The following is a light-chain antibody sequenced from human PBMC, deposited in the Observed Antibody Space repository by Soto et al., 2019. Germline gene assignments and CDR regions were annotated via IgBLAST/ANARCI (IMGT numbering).Light chain of an antibody. Sequence: IQMTQSPPSLSVSVGDRVTITCQASQDISNYLHWFQQKPGKAPQLLIFDVSNLQTGVPSRFSASGSGTDFTLTISDVQPEDFALYYCHQRQSWPRTFGQGTKVDIK. CDR2: DVS. CDR3: HQRQSWPRT. CDR1: QDISNY. J-gene: IGKJ1*01. V-gene: IGKV1-33*01.